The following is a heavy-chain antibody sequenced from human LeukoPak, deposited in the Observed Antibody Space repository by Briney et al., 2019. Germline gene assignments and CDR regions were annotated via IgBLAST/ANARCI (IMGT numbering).Heavy chain of an antibody. D-gene: IGHD1-20*01. V-gene: IGHV1-2*02. CDR2: INPNSGGT. CDR1: GYTFTGYY. CDR3: ARDLVGEQPRITGKVFDP. Sequence: GASVKVSCKASGYTFTGYYMHWVRQAPGQGLEWMGWINPNSGGTNYAQKFQGRVTMTRDTSISTAYMELSRLRSDDTAVYYCARDLVGEQPRITGKVFDPWGQGTLVTVSS. J-gene: IGHJ5*02.